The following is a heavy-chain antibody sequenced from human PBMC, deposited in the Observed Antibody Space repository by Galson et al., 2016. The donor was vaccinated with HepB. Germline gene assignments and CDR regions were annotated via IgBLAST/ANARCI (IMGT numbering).Heavy chain of an antibody. CDR2: ISWNGGTI. Sequence: SLRLSCAASGFNFGDYMMHWVRQGPGRGLEWVSGISWNGGTIRYADSVKGRFTISRDNAKNSLYLQMNSLRGEDTAMYYCAKGTGSMILAEYFQNWGRGTLLTVSS. J-gene: IGHJ1*01. D-gene: IGHD3-22*01. CDR3: AKGTGSMILAEYFQN. V-gene: IGHV3-9*01. CDR1: GFNFGDYM.